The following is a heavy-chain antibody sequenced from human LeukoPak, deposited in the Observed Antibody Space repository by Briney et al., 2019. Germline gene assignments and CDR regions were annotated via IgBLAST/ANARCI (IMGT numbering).Heavy chain of an antibody. J-gene: IGHJ6*02. CDR1: GYTFTGYH. CDR2: INPNSGDT. CDR3: ARKVIAARRHYYYGMDV. D-gene: IGHD6-6*01. Sequence: ASVKVSCKASGYTFTGYHMHWVRQAPGQGLEWMGRINPNSGDTNYAQKFQGRVTMTRDTSISTAYMELSRLRSDDTAVYYCARKVIAARRHYYYGMDVWGQGTTVTVSS. V-gene: IGHV1-2*06.